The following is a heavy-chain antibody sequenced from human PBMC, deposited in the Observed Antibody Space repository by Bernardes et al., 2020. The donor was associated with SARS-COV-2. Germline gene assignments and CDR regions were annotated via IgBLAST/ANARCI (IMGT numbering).Heavy chain of an antibody. Sequence: GGSLRLSCAASGFTFDDYGMSWVRQAPGKGLEWVSGINWNGGSTGYADSVKGRFTISRDNAKNSLYLQMNSLRAEDTALYHCARDLVSMIVVAQGYFDLWGRGTLVTVSS. V-gene: IGHV3-20*01. CDR2: INWNGGST. CDR1: GFTFDDYG. J-gene: IGHJ2*01. CDR3: ARDLVSMIVVAQGYFDL. D-gene: IGHD3-22*01.